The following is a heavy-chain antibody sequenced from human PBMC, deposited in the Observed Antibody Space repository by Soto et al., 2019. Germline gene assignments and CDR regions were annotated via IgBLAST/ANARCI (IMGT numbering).Heavy chain of an antibody. D-gene: IGHD3-9*01. CDR2: ISGSGGST. CDR1: GFTFSSYA. CDR3: AKDSSGRYFDWLLNNWFDP. V-gene: IGHV3-23*01. Sequence: PVGSLRLSCAASGFTFSSYAMSWVRQAPGKGLEWVSAISGSGGSTYYADSVKGRFTISRDNSKNTLYLQMNSLRAEDTAVYYCAKDSSGRYFDWLLNNWFDPWGQGTLVTVSS. J-gene: IGHJ5*02.